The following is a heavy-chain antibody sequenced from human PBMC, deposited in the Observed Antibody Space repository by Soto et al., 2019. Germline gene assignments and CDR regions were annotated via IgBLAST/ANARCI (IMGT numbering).Heavy chain of an antibody. D-gene: IGHD5-18*01. J-gene: IGHJ4*02. V-gene: IGHV3-30*18. CDR3: AKDGGPYSYGRHFDY. CDR2: ISYDGSNK. CDR1: GFTFSSYG. Sequence: GGSLRLSCAASGFTFSSYGMHWVRQAPGKGLEWVAVISYDGSNKYYADSVKGRFTISRDNSKNTLYLQMNSLRAEDTAVYCCAKDGGPYSYGRHFDYSGQGSLVTFSS.